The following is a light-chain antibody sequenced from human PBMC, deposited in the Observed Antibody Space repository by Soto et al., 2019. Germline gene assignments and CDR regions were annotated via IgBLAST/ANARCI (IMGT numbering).Light chain of an antibody. V-gene: IGKV1-39*01. Sequence: DIQMTQSPSSLSASVGDRLTITCRASQTISTYLNWYQQKPGKAPSLLIFAASRLQSGVPSRFSGSGSGTDFTLTINRLQPEDFATYFCQQSYRTPYTFGPGTRVDVK. CDR3: QQSYRTPYT. J-gene: IGKJ3*01. CDR1: QTISTY. CDR2: AAS.